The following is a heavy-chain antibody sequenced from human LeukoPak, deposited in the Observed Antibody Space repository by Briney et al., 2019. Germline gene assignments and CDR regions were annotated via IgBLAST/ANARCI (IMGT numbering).Heavy chain of an antibody. V-gene: IGHV4-31*03. CDR3: AGNWKANWFDP. CDR2: IYYSGST. J-gene: IGHJ5*02. Sequence: SETLSLTCTVSGGSISSGGYYWSWIRQHPGKGLEWIGYIYYSGSTYYNPSLKSRVTISVDTSKNQFSLKLSSVTAAATAVYYCAGNWKANWFDPWGQGTLVTVSS. CDR1: GGSISSGGYY. D-gene: IGHD1-1*01.